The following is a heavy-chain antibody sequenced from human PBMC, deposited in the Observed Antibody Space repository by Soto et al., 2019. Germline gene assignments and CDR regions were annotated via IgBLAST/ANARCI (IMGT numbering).Heavy chain of an antibody. J-gene: IGHJ6*02. CDR1: GCSISSSRSY. Sequence: SETLSLTCTVSGCSISSSRSYWGWIRQPPGKGLEWIGYIYYSGSTYYNPSLKSRVTISVDTSKNQFSLKLSSVTAADTAVYYCARAHYGGNSEYYYYYGMDVWGQGTTVTVSS. D-gene: IGHD4-17*01. V-gene: IGHV4-30-4*08. CDR3: ARAHYGGNSEYYYYYGMDV. CDR2: IYYSGST.